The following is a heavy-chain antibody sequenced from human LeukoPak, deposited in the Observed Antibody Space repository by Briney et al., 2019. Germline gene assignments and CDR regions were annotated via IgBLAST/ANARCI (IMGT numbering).Heavy chain of an antibody. CDR1: GGTLTELS. CDR3: AKINHGDLPHSDY. J-gene: IGHJ4*02. Sequence: ASVKVCCKVSGGTLTELSMPWVRQAPGRGLEWMGGFDPEDGETIYAQKFQGRVTVTEDTSTDTAYMELSSLRSEDTAVYYCAKINHGDLPHSDYWGQGTLVTVSS. V-gene: IGHV1-24*01. D-gene: IGHD4-17*01. CDR2: FDPEDGET.